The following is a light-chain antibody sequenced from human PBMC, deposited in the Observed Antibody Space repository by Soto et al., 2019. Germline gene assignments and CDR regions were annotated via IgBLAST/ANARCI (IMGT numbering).Light chain of an antibody. V-gene: IGKV4-1*01. Sequence: DIVMTQSPDSLAVSLGERATINCKSSQSVLYNVNNKNHLGWYQQKPGQPPKLLIYWQSTREFGVPDRFSGSGFGTDFTLTISSRQADDVAINYCQQYYINPWTFGQGTKVEIK. CDR2: WQS. J-gene: IGKJ1*01. CDR3: QQYYINPWT. CDR1: QSVLYNVNNKNH.